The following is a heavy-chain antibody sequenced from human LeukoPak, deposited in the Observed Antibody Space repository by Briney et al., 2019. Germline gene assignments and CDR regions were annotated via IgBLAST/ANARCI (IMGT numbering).Heavy chain of an antibody. Sequence: ASVKVSCKAFGYTFTSNYMHWVRQAPGQGLEWMGWINPNSGGTNYAQKFQGRVTMTRDTSISTAYMELSRLRSDDTAAYYCARVPYYDFWSGYKGFDYWGQGTLVTVSS. D-gene: IGHD3-3*01. V-gene: IGHV1-2*02. CDR1: GYTFTSNY. J-gene: IGHJ4*02. CDR3: ARVPYYDFWSGYKGFDY. CDR2: INPNSGGT.